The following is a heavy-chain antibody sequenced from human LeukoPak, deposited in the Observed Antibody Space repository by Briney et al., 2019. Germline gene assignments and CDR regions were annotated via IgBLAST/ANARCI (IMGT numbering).Heavy chain of an antibody. J-gene: IGHJ6*03. CDR2: IYSGGST. Sequence: GGSLRLSCAASGFTVSSNYMSWVRQAPGKGLEWVSVIYSGGSTYYADSVKGRFTISRDNSKNTLYLQMNSLRAEDTAVYYCRAGQQLYYYYYMDVWGKGTTVTVSS. V-gene: IGHV3-66*01. D-gene: IGHD6-13*01. CDR1: GFTVSSNY. CDR3: RAGQQLYYYYYMDV.